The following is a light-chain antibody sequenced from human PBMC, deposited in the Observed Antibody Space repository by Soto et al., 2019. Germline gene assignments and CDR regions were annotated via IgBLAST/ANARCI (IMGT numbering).Light chain of an antibody. CDR3: QQYNNWPPIT. Sequence: EIVMTQSPATLSVSPGERATLSCRDRQRVGCNYLAWFQQKPGQTPRLLLSGASTRATGIPARFSGSGSGTEFTLTISSLQSEDFAVYYCQQYNNWPPITVGQGTRLEI. V-gene: IGKV3-15*01. CDR2: GAS. CDR1: QRVGCN. J-gene: IGKJ5*01.